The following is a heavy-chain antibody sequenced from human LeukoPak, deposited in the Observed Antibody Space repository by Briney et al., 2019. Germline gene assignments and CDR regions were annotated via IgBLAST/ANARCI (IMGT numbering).Heavy chain of an antibody. CDR3: ARGQPTFNYHDSGGPYSFYFDY. CDR2: IYYSGST. CDR1: GGSVSSGSYY. D-gene: IGHD3-22*01. J-gene: IGHJ4*02. Sequence: PSETLSLTCTVSGGSVSSGSYYWSWIRQPPGTGLEWIGHIYYSGSTNYNPSLKSRVTISVDTSKNQFSLKLNSVTAADTAVYYCARGQPTFNYHDSGGPYSFYFDYWGPGTLVTVSS. V-gene: IGHV4-61*01.